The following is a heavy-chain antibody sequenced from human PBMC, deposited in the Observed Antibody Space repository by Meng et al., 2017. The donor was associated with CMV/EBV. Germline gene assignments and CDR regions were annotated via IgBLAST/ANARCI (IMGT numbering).Heavy chain of an antibody. CDR2: IYHSGST. Sequence: GGSIGSSNWWSWVRQPPGKGLQGIGEIYHSGSTNYNPSLKSRVTISVDKSKNQFSLKLSSVTAADTAVYYCASFIVVVPAAAAYFQHWGQGTLVTVSS. CDR3: ASFIVVVPAAAAYFQH. V-gene: IGHV4-4*02. CDR1: GGSIGSSNW. D-gene: IGHD2-2*01. J-gene: IGHJ1*01.